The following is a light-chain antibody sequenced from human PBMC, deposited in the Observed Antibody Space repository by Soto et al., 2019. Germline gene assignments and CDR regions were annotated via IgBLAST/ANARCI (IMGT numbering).Light chain of an antibody. J-gene: IGLJ1*01. V-gene: IGLV2-14*01. CDR3: SSYTTGSTVV. Sequence: QSALTQPASVSGSPGQSITISCTGTSSDIGDYNYVSWYQQYPGKAPKLIIYEVSNRPSGVSNRFSGSKSANTASLTISGLQADDEADYHCSSYTTGSTVVFGTGTKLTVL. CDR2: EVS. CDR1: SSDIGDYNY.